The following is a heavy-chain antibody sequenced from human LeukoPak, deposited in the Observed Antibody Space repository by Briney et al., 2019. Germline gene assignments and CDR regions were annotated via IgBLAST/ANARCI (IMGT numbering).Heavy chain of an antibody. CDR3: ARQIGYNDVRHGLDP. J-gene: IGHJ5*02. V-gene: IGHV4-38-2*01. Sequence: SETLSLTCAVSGYSISSGYYWGWIRQPPGKGLEWIGTIYRTGSTYYNPSLKSRVTISIDTSKNQFSLRLSSVTAADTAVYYCARQIGYNDVRHGLDPWGQGTLVTVSS. D-gene: IGHD5-18*01. CDR2: IYRTGST. CDR1: GYSISSGYY.